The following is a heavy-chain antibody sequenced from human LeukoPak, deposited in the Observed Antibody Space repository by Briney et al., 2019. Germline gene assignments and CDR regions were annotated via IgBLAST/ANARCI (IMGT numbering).Heavy chain of an antibody. D-gene: IGHD6-19*01. CDR3: ARPWGSGWYGVDY. CDR2: INTDGSST. Sequence: PGGSLRLSCAASGFTFSSYWMHWVRQAPGKGLVWVSRINTDGSSTSYADSVKGRFTISRDNAKNTLYLQMNSLRAEDTAVYYCARPWGSGWYGVDYWGQGTLVTVSS. J-gene: IGHJ4*02. CDR1: GFTFSSYW. V-gene: IGHV3-74*01.